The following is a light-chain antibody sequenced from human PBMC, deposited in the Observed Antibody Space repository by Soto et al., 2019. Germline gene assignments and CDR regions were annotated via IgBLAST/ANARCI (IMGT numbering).Light chain of an antibody. CDR2: DAS. CDR3: QQRSNWTVT. CDR1: QSVSSY. J-gene: IGKJ1*01. V-gene: IGKV3-11*01. Sequence: EIVLTQSPGTLSLSPGERATLSCRASQSVSSYLAWYQQKPGQAPRILIYDASTRATGISARFSGSGSGTDFTITISSLEPEDFAIYYCQQRSNWTVTFGQGTKVEVK.